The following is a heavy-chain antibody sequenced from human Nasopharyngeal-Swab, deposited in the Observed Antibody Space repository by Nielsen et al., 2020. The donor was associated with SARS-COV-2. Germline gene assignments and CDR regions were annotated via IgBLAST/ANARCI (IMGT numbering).Heavy chain of an antibody. D-gene: IGHD2-21*02. CDR2: VYSGGSGI. J-gene: IGHJ4*02. Sequence: GESMKISCAASGFIFGSYAMSWVRQAPGKGLEWVSRVYSGGSGIRDADSVRGRFTISRDDSKNTVYLQMNGLRAEDTALYYCAKGFGPYVTAADYWGQGTLVTVSS. CDR1: GFIFGSYA. V-gene: IGHV3-23*03. CDR3: AKGFGPYVTAADY.